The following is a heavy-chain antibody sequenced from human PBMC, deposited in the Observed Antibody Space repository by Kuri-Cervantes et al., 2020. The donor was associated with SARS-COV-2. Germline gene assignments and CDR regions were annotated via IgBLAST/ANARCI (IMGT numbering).Heavy chain of an antibody. CDR3: ARIFADYDFWSGIGY. CDR1: GFSHSTSGMC. J-gene: IGHJ4*02. CDR2: IFSNDEK. V-gene: IGHV2-26*01. D-gene: IGHD3-3*01. Sequence: SGPTLVKPTQTLTLTCTFSGFSHSTSGMCVSWIRQPPGKALEWLAHIFSNDEKSYSTSLKSRLTISKDTSKSQVVLTMTNMDPVDTATYYCARIFADYDFWSGIGYWGQGTLVTVSS.